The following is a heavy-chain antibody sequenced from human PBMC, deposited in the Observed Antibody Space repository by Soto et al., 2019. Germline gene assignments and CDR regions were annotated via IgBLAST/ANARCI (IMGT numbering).Heavy chain of an antibody. CDR1: GGSISSYY. Sequence: QVQLQESGPGLVKPSETLSLTCTVSGGSISSYYWSWIRQPPGKGLEWIGYIYYSGSTNYNPSLKSRVTISVDTSKNQFSLKLSSVTAADTAVYYCAREGEQLVHDNWFDPWGQGTLVTVSS. J-gene: IGHJ5*02. V-gene: IGHV4-59*01. D-gene: IGHD6-6*01. CDR2: IYYSGST. CDR3: AREGEQLVHDNWFDP.